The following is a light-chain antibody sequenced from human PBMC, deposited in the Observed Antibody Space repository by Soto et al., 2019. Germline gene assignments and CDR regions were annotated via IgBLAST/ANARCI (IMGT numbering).Light chain of an antibody. J-gene: IGKJ4*01. V-gene: IGKV4-1*01. CDR3: QQYYSTPRLT. CDR1: QSVLYSSNNQNY. Sequence: DIVMTQSPDSLPVSLGERATINCKSSQSVLYSSNNQNYLAWYQQKPGQPPKLLIYWASTRKSGDPDRFSGSESGTDFTLTISSLQAEDVAVYYCQQYYSTPRLTFGGGTKVEI. CDR2: WAS.